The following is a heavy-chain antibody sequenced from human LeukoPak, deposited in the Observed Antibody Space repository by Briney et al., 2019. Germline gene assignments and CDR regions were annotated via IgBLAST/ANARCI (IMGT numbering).Heavy chain of an antibody. Sequence: GASLKISCKGSGYSFTSYWIGWVRQMPGKGLEWMGIIYPGDSDTRYSLPFQGQVTISADKSISTAYLQWSSLKATDTAMYYCARSWVTGYGTVLDYWGQGTLVTVSS. CDR1: GYSFTSYW. J-gene: IGHJ4*02. CDR3: ARSWVTGYGTVLDY. CDR2: IYPGDSDT. D-gene: IGHD2-21*02. V-gene: IGHV5-51*01.